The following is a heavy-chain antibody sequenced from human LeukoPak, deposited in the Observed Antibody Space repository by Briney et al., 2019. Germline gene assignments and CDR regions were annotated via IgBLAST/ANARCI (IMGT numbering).Heavy chain of an antibody. D-gene: IGHD3-22*01. CDR3: ARPTYYYAYSGLPTPGLSDY. V-gene: IGHV4-31*03. J-gene: IGHJ4*02. CDR1: GASISSCGYY. Sequence: PSETLSLTCTVSGASISSCGYYCSWIRQHPGKGLEWIVYIFYSGRTYYNPSLKSRPTISVDTSNNQFFLKLTSVTAAATAVYYCARPTYYYAYSGLPTPGLSDYWGQGTLVTVSS. CDR2: IFYSGRT.